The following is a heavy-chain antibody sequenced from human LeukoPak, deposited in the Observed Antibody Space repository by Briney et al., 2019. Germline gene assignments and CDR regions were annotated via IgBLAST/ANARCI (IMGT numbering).Heavy chain of an antibody. V-gene: IGHV1-18*01. CDR3: AGDETIFGMVNEYHFDY. CDR2: ISAYNGNT. J-gene: IGHJ4*02. Sequence: ASVKVSCKAPGYTFTSYGISWVRQAPGQGLEWMGWISAYNGNTNYAQKLQGRVTMTTDTSTSTAYMELRSLRSDDTAVYYCAGDETIFGMVNEYHFDYWGQGTLVTVSS. CDR1: GYTFTSYG. D-gene: IGHD3-3*01.